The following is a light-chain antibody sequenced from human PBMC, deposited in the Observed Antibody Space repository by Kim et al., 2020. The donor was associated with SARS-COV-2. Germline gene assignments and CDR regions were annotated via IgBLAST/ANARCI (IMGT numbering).Light chain of an antibody. CDR1: QGITTS. Sequence: DIQMTQSPSSLSASVGDRVTITCRASQGITTSLAWFQQKPGKAPKSLIYAASNLQSGVPSKFSGSGSGTDFTLTINTLQPEDFATYYCQQYYNYPLTFGRGTKVDIK. V-gene: IGKV1-16*02. CDR3: QQYYNYPLT. CDR2: AAS. J-gene: IGKJ4*01.